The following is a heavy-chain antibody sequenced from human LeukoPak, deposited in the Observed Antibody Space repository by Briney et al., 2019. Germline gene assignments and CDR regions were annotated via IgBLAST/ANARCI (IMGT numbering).Heavy chain of an antibody. CDR3: ARDIDSSGSYYKPMDV. V-gene: IGHV3-21*01. CDR1: GFTFSSYS. Sequence: GGSLRLSCAASGFTFSSYSMNWVRQAPGKGLEWVSSISSSSSYIYYADSVKGRFTISRDNAKNSLYLQMNSLRAEDTAVYYCARDIDSSGSYYKPMDVWGKGTTVTVSS. J-gene: IGHJ6*03. D-gene: IGHD3-10*01. CDR2: ISSSSSYI.